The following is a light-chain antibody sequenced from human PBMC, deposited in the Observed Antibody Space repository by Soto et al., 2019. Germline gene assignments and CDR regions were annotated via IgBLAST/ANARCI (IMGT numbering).Light chain of an antibody. V-gene: IGLV2-8*01. Sequence: QSALTQPPSASGSPGQSLTISCSGTISDVGGYNYISWYQQYPGKAPKLLIYEVTKRPSGVPDRFSGSKSGDTASLTVSGLQAEDEADYYCSSYAANNNLRVFGTGTKVTV. CDR2: EVT. CDR3: SSYAANNNLRV. CDR1: ISDVGGYNY. J-gene: IGLJ1*01.